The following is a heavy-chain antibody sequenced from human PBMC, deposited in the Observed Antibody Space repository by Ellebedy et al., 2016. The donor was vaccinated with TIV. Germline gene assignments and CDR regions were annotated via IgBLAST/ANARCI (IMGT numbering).Heavy chain of an antibody. V-gene: IGHV3-23*01. Sequence: GESLKISCAASGFTFSSYATSWVRQAPGKGLEWVSSISGSGSHTYYADSVKGRFTISRDNSKNSLFLQMTSLRAEDTAVYYCSRKVPAPTTVPPNWYFDLWGRGTLVTVSS. CDR2: ISGSGSHT. CDR1: GFTFSSYA. J-gene: IGHJ2*01. CDR3: SRKVPAPTTVPPNWYFDL. D-gene: IGHD4-17*01.